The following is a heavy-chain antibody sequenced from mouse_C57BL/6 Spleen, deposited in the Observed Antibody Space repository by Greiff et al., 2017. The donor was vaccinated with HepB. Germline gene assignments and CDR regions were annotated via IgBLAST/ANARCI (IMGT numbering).Heavy chain of an antibody. Sequence: VQLQQSGAELVRPGASVKLSCTASGFNIKDDYMHWVKQRPEQGLEWIGWIDPENGDTEYASKFQGKATITADTSANTAYLQLSSLTSEDTAVYYCTKGYYGNYDYWGQGTTLTVSS. J-gene: IGHJ2*01. D-gene: IGHD2-1*01. CDR1: GFNIKDDY. CDR2: IDPENGDT. CDR3: TKGYYGNYDY. V-gene: IGHV14-4*01.